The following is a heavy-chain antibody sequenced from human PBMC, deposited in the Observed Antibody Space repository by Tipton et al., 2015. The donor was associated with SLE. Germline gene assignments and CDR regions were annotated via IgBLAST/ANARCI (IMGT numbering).Heavy chain of an antibody. V-gene: IGHV4-4*07. J-gene: IGHJ4*02. D-gene: IGHD6-13*01. CDR2: IYTSGST. CDR1: GGSISSYY. Sequence: TLSLTCTVSGGSISSYYWSWIRPPAGKGLEWIGRIYTSGSTNYNPSLKSRVTMSVDTSKNQFSLKLSSVTAADTAVYYCARVREEQQLVRYFDYWGQGTPVTVSS. CDR3: ARVREEQQLVRYFDY.